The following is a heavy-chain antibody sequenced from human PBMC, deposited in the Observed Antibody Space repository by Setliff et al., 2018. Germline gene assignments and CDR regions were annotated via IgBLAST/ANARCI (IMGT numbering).Heavy chain of an antibody. D-gene: IGHD3-10*01. CDR3: ARDDYYGSGSYIYYYYMDV. Sequence: SVKVSCKASGGTFSSYAISWVREAPGKGLEWMGGIIPMFGTNYAQKFQGRVTITADESTSTAYMELSSLRSEDTAVYYCARDDYYGSGSYIYYYYMDVWGKGTTVTVSS. CDR2: IIPMFGT. J-gene: IGHJ6*03. CDR1: GGTFSSYA. V-gene: IGHV1-69*13.